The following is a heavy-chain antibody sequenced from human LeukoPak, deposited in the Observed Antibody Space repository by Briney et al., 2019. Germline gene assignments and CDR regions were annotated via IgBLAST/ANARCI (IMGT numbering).Heavy chain of an antibody. CDR3: ARAVRSTEGY. CDR1: GFTFSSYW. V-gene: IGHV3-7*03. Sequence: GGSLRLSCAASGFTFSSYWMTWVRQAPGKGLEWVASLNQDGSEKYYVDSVKGRFTISRDNAQKSLYLEMKSLSAKDTAVYYCARAVRSTEGYWGQGTLVTVSS. CDR2: LNQDGSEK. J-gene: IGHJ4*02.